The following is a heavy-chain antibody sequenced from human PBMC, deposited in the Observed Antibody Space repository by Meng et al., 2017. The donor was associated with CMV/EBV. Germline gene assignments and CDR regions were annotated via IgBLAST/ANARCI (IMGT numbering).Heavy chain of an antibody. CDR1: GFTFSNAW. D-gene: IGHD3-3*01. V-gene: IGHV3-15*01. J-gene: IGHJ6*02. Sequence: GESPKISCAASGFTFSNAWMSWVRQAPGKGLEWVGRIKSKTDGGTTDYAAPVKGRFTISRDDSKNTLYLQMNSLRAEDTAVYYCARDGGDYDFWSGYIYYYGMDVWGQGTTVTVSS. CDR2: IKSKTDGGTT. CDR3: ARDGGDYDFWSGYIYYYGMDV.